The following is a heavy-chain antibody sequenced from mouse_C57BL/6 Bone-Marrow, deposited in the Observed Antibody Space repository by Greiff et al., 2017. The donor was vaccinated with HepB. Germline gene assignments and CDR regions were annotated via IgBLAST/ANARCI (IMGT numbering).Heavy chain of an antibody. V-gene: IGHV5-17*01. CDR2: ISSGSSTI. CDR1: GFTFSDYG. J-gene: IGHJ2*01. Sequence: EVHLVESGGGLVKPGGSLKLSCAASGFTFSDYGMHWVRQAPEKGLERVAYISSGSSTIYYADTVKGRFTISRDNAKNTLFLQMTSLRSEDTAMYYCARRDYYGSLDYWGQGTTLTVSS. D-gene: IGHD1-1*01. CDR3: ARRDYYGSLDY.